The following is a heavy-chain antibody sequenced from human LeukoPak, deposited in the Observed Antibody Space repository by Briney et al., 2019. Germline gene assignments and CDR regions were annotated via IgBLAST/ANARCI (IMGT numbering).Heavy chain of an antibody. J-gene: IGHJ3*02. V-gene: IGHV4-59*01. CDR3: ARESDYGDAFDI. CDR1: GGSISSYY. Sequence: SETLSLTCTVSGGSISSYYWSWIRQPPGKGLEWIGYIYYSGSTNYNPSLKSRVTISVDTSKNQFSLKLSSVTAADTVVYYCARESDYGDAFDIWGQGTMVTVSS. D-gene: IGHD4-17*01. CDR2: IYYSGST.